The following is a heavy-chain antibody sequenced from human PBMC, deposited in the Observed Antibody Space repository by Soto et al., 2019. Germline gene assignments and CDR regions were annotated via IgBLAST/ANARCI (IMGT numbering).Heavy chain of an antibody. D-gene: IGHD3-10*01. CDR2: IYYSGST. CDR1: GGSISSYY. V-gene: IGHV4-59*01. J-gene: IGHJ4*02. Sequence: SETLSLTCTVSGGSISSYYWSWIRQPPGKGLEWIWYIYYSGSTNYNPSLKSRVTISVDTSKNQFSLKLSSVTAADTAVYYCARAPRGNYGYPSSFDYWGQGTLVTVSS. CDR3: ARAPRGNYGYPSSFDY.